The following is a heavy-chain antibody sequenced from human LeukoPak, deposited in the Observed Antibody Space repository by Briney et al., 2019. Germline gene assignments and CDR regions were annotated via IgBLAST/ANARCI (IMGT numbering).Heavy chain of an antibody. J-gene: IGHJ6*02. CDR2: TSYDGSNK. Sequence: GRSLRLSWSASWFTVSRYGMHWGRQAPGKGLEWVAVTSYDGSNKYYADSVKGRFTISRDNSKNTLYLQMNSLRAEDKAVYYCAKDLETQVINYHYSGMDVWGQGTTVTVPS. CDR1: WFTVSRYG. V-gene: IGHV3-30*18. CDR3: AKDLETQVINYHYSGMDV. D-gene: IGHD3-3*01.